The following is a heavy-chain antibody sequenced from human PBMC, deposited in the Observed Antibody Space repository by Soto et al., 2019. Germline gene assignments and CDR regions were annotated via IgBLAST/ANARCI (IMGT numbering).Heavy chain of an antibody. Sequence: GGSLRLSCAASGFTVSSNYMSWVRQAPGKGLEWVSVIYSGGSTYYADSVKGRFTISRHNSKNTLYLQMNSLRAEDTAVYYCARDTPSGSCSGGSCYEGAFDIWGQGTMVTVSS. CDR1: GFTVSSNY. CDR2: IYSGGST. CDR3: ARDTPSGSCSGGSCYEGAFDI. J-gene: IGHJ3*02. D-gene: IGHD2-15*01. V-gene: IGHV3-53*04.